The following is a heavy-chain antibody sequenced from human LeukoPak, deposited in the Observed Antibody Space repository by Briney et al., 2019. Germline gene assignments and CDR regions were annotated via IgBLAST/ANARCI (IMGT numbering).Heavy chain of an antibody. J-gene: IGHJ4*02. CDR1: GFTFSSPE. CDR3: ARAPGYSDYVFDY. D-gene: IGHD5-12*01. V-gene: IGHV3-48*03. Sequence: PGGSLRLCCAGSGFTFSSPETNRRRQGPGLGLDWVSYISSTGSTIYYADSVKGRFTISRGNAKNSLYLQMNSLRAEDTAVYYCARAPGYSDYVFDYWGQGALVTVSS. CDR2: ISSTGSTI.